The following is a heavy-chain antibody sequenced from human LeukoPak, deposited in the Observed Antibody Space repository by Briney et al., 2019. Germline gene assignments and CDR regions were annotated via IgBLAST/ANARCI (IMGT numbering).Heavy chain of an antibody. Sequence: ASVKVSCKASGYTFTSYGISWVRQAPGQGLEWMGWISAYNGNTNYAQKLQGRVTMTTDTSTSTAYMELRSLRSDDTAVYYCARETRWFGEYYFDYWGQGTLVTASS. J-gene: IGHJ4*02. CDR2: ISAYNGNT. CDR3: ARETRWFGEYYFDY. CDR1: GYTFTSYG. V-gene: IGHV1-18*01. D-gene: IGHD3-10*01.